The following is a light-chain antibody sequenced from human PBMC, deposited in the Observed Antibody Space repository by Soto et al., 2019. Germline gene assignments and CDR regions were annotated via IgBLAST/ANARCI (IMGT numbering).Light chain of an antibody. Sequence: DIQMTQSPSTLSASVGDRVAITCRASQSINSYLNWYQQKPGKAPKVLIYASSSLQSGVPSRFSGSGSGTDFTLTISSLQPEDFATYYCQQSYSPPPSTFGQGTKLEIK. CDR1: QSINSY. CDR3: QQSYSPPPST. V-gene: IGKV1-39*01. CDR2: ASS. J-gene: IGKJ2*01.